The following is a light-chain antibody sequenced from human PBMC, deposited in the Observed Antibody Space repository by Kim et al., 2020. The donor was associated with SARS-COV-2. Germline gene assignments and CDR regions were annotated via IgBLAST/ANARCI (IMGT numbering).Light chain of an antibody. Sequence: QSVTVSGTGTSSDVGDYTWVSWYQHHPGKAPKLLISDVSNRPSGVSNRFSGSKSGNTASLTISGLQAEDEADYYCGSYSRSSTLVVFGGGTQLTVL. CDR2: DVS. CDR1: SSDVGDYTW. CDR3: GSYSRSSTLVV. J-gene: IGLJ2*01. V-gene: IGLV2-14*03.